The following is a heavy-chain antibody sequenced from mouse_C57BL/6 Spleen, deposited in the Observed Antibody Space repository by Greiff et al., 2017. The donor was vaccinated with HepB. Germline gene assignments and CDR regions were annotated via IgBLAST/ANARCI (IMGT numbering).Heavy chain of an antibody. CDR3: ARSLPGGGGDY. CDR2: IHPNSGST. Sequence: QVHVKQPGAELVKPGASVKLSCKASGYTFTSYWMHWVKQRPGQGLEWIGMIHPNSGSTNYNEKFKSKATLTVDKSSSTAYMQLSSLTSEDSAVYYCARSLPGGGGDYWGQGTTLTVSS. V-gene: IGHV1-64*01. D-gene: IGHD4-1*01. J-gene: IGHJ2*01. CDR1: GYTFTSYW.